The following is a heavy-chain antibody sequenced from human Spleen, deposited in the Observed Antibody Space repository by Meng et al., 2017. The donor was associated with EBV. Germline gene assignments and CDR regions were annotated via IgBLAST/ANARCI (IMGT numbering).Heavy chain of an antibody. Sequence: EVQLLGSGGGLVPPGGSLRLFCAASGFTFSSYAMTWVRQAPGKGLEWVSGVSATGFNKYYANSVKGRFTISRDNSENTVYLQMDSLRADDTAVYFCARDHVADSRWGQGTLVTVSS. CDR3: ARDHVADSR. CDR1: GFTFSSYA. J-gene: IGHJ1*01. V-gene: IGHV3-23*01. CDR2: VSATGFNK. D-gene: IGHD6-13*01.